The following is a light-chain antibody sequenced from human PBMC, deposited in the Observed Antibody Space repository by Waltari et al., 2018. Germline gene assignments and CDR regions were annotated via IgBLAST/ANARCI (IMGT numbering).Light chain of an antibody. V-gene: IGKV1-5*01. J-gene: IGKJ2*01. CDR1: QSFSSS. CDR3: QQYNNYPYT. CDR2: DAS. Sequence: DIQMTQSPSTLSASVGDRVIVTCRASQSFSSSLAWYQQKPGKGPKFLIYDASSLQSGVPSRFSGSGSGTEFTLTISSLQPDDFATYYCQQYNNYPYTFGQGTKLEIK.